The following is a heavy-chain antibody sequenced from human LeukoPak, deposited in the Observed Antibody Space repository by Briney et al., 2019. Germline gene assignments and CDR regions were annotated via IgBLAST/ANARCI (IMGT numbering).Heavy chain of an antibody. Sequence: SGPTLVNPPQTLTLTCTFSGFSLKTRGVGVGWIRQPPGKALEWLALIYWNDDERYSPSLKSRLTITKDTSKNQVVLTMTNMDPVDTATYYCVHSHQIHWGPGTLVTVSS. V-gene: IGHV2-5*01. CDR1: GFSLKTRGVG. CDR3: VHSHQIH. CDR2: IYWNDDE. D-gene: IGHD2-2*01. J-gene: IGHJ4*02.